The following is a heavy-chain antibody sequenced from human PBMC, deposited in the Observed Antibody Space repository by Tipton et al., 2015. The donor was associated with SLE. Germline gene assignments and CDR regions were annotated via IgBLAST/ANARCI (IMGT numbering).Heavy chain of an antibody. Sequence: TLSLTCAVSGYSISSGYYWGWIRQPPGKGLEWIGNIYHSGITYYNPSLKSRVTISLDTSKNQFSLKLSSATAADTAVYYCARQMGLLWFGESNWFDPWGQGTLVTVSS. CDR3: ARQMGLLWFGESNWFDP. V-gene: IGHV4-38-2*01. D-gene: IGHD3-10*01. CDR1: GYSISSGYY. CDR2: IYHSGIT. J-gene: IGHJ5*02.